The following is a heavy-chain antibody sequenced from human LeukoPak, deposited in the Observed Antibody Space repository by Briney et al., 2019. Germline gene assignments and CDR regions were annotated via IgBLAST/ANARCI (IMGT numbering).Heavy chain of an antibody. J-gene: IGHJ4*02. CDR2: IYSGGST. CDR3: ARLGGIAAAGNWDY. D-gene: IGHD6-13*01. Sequence: GGSLRLSCAASGFTVSSNYMSWVRQAPGKGLEWVSVIYSGGSTYYADSVKGRFTISRDNSKNTLYLQMNSLRAEDTAVYYCARLGGIAAAGNWDYWGQGTLVTVSS. CDR1: GFTVSSNY. V-gene: IGHV3-53*01.